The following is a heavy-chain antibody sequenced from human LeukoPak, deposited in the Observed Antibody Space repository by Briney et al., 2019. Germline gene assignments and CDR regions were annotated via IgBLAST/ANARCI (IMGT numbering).Heavy chain of an antibody. CDR3: ARSWIPSGSPFDY. V-gene: IGHV4-39*07. CDR1: GGSISTIIYY. Sequence: SETLSLTCTVSGGSISTIIYYWGWIRQPPGKGLEWIGTIYYSGSTNYNPSLKSRVTISVDTSKNQFSLKLSSVTAADTAVYYCARSWIPSGSPFDYWGQGTLVTVSS. D-gene: IGHD1-26*01. CDR2: IYYSGST. J-gene: IGHJ4*02.